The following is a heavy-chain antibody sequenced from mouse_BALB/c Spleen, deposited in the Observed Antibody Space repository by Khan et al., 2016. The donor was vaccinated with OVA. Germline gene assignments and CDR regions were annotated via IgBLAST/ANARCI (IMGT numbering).Heavy chain of an antibody. Sequence: QVQLKESGAGLVQPSHSLYITCTASGFSLTSYGVHWVRQSPGKGLEWLGVIWRGGGTDYNAAFISRLSIRKDNSTCQAFFNLNNLQANDTAIYDCARNYDYDEGLSYWGQGTLVTVSA. J-gene: IGHJ3*01. D-gene: IGHD2-4*01. CDR3: ARNYDYDEGLSY. CDR1: GFSLTSYG. V-gene: IGHV2-2*02. CDR2: IWRGGGT.